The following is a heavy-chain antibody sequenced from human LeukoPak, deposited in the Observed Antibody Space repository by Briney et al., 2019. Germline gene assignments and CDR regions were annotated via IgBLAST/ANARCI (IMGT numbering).Heavy chain of an antibody. V-gene: IGHV3-64*01. CDR1: GVSFSSYA. J-gene: IGHJ4*02. CDR2: ITSNGGSA. CDR3: ARGFKFGDYVWGSYRYTVATYFDY. D-gene: IGHD3-16*02. Sequence: GPSLRLSGSASGVSFSSYATHRVRQAPGPGLEYGLAITSNGGSATYANSVKGRFTISRDNSKNTLYLQMGSLRAEDMAVYYCARGFKFGDYVWGSYRYTVATYFDYWGQGTLVTVSS.